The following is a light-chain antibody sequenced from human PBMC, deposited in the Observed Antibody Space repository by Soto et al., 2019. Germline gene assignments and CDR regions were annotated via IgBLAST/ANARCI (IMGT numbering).Light chain of an antibody. Sequence: QPASVSGSPGQSITISCTGTSSDVGGYNYVSWYQQHPGKAPKLMIYDVSNRPSGVSNRFSGSKSGNTASLTISGLQAEDEADYYCSSYTSSSTYVVFGGGTQLTVL. V-gene: IGLV2-14*01. CDR2: DVS. J-gene: IGLJ2*01. CDR3: SSYTSSSTYVV. CDR1: SSDVGGYNY.